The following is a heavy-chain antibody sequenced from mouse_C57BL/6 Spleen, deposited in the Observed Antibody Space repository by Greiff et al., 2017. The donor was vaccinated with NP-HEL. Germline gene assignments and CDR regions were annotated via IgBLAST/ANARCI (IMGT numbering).Heavy chain of an antibody. V-gene: IGHV1-62-2*01. CDR3: ARHEEGVASDYYAMDY. CDR2: FYPGSGSI. J-gene: IGHJ4*01. CDR1: GYTFTEYT. D-gene: IGHD6-1*01. Sequence: QVQLQQSGAELVKPGASVKLSCKASGYTFTEYTIHWVKQRSGQGLEWIGWFYPGSGSIKYNEKFKDKATLTSDKSSSTVYMDLSRLTSEDSAVXFCARHEEGVASDYYAMDYWGQGTSVTVSS.